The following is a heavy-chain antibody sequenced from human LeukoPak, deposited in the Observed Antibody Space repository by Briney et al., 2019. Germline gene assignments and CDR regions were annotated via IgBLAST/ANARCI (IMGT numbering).Heavy chain of an antibody. CDR2: ISSSGSTI. D-gene: IGHD3-16*01. CDR3: ARGRQHPNPRYYYYYGMDV. Sequence: GGSLRLSCAASGFTFSDYYMSWIRQAPGKGLEWVSYISSSGSTIYYADSVKGRFTISRDNAKNSLYLQMNSLRAEDTAVYYCARGRQHPNPRYYYYYGMDVWGPGTTVTVSS. V-gene: IGHV3-11*04. CDR1: GFTFSDYY. J-gene: IGHJ6*02.